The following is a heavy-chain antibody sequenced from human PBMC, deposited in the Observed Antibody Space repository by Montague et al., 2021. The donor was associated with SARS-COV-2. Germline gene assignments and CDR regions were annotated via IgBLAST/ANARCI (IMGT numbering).Heavy chain of an antibody. D-gene: IGHD3-10*01. J-gene: IGHJ4*02. CDR2: IYYSGST. CDR3: ASERIYGSGSYYHPFLLVGV. V-gene: IGHV4-39*01. Sequence: SETLSLTCTVSGGSISSSSYYWGWIRQPPGRGLEWIGCIYYSGSTYYNPSLKSRVTISVDTSKNQFSLKLSSVTAADTAVYYCASERIYGSGSYYHPFLLVGVWGQGTLVTVSS. CDR1: GGSISSSSYY.